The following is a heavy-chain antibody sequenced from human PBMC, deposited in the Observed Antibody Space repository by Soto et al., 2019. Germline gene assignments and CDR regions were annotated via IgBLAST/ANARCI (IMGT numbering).Heavy chain of an antibody. V-gene: IGHV4-59*08. Sequence: SETLSLTCTVSGGSISSYYWSWIRQPPGKGLELIGYIYYSGSTNYNPSLKSRVTISVDTSKNQFSLKLSSVTAADTAVYYCARLPPDCSGGSCYYGMDVWGQGTTVTVSS. CDR1: GGSISSYY. CDR2: IYYSGST. CDR3: ARLPPDCSGGSCYYGMDV. J-gene: IGHJ6*02. D-gene: IGHD2-15*01.